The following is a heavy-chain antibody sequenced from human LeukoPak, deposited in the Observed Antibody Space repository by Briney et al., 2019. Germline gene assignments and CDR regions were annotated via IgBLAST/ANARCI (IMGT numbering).Heavy chain of an antibody. CDR1: GGSFSDYF. CDR3: ASSYYYGSGSPDY. Sequence: SETLSLTCAVYGGSFSDYFWSWVRQPPGKGLEWIGEINHSGSTNCNPSLKSRVTISVDTSKNQFSLKLTSVTAADTAVYYCASSYYYGSGSPDYWGQGTLVTVSS. CDR2: INHSGST. J-gene: IGHJ4*02. V-gene: IGHV4-34*01. D-gene: IGHD3-10*01.